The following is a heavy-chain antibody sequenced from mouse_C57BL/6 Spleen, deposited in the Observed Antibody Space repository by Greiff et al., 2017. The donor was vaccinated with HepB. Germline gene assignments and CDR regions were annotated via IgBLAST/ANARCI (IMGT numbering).Heavy chain of an antibody. J-gene: IGHJ3*01. V-gene: IGHV1-52*01. CDR1: GYTFTSYW. Sequence: VKLQQPGAELVRPGSSVKLSCKASGYTFTSYWMHWVKQRPIQGLEWIGNIDPSDSETHYNQKFKDKATLTVDKSSSTAYMQLSSLTSEDSAVYYCARGIYYGSTCFAYWGQGTLVTVSA. D-gene: IGHD1-1*01. CDR3: ARGIYYGSTCFAY. CDR2: IDPSDSET.